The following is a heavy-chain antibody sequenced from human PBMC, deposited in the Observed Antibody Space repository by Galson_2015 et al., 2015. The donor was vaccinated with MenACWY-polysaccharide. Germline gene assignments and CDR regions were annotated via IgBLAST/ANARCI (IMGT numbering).Heavy chain of an antibody. CDR3: ATEGYFSGGAYRDPPFDY. D-gene: IGHD2-15*01. Sequence: SVKVSCKVSGYTLTELSMHWVRQAPGKGLEWMGGFDPEDGETIYAQKFQGRVTMTEDTSTDTAYMELSSLRSEDTAVYYCATEGYFSGGAYRDPPFDYWGQGTLVTVSS. V-gene: IGHV1-24*01. CDR1: GYTLTELS. CDR2: FDPEDGET. J-gene: IGHJ4*02.